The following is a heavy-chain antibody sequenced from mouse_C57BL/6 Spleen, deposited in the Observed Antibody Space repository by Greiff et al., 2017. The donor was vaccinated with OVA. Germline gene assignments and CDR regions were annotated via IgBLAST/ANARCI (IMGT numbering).Heavy chain of an antibody. CDR1: GYSFTGYY. J-gene: IGHJ2*01. D-gene: IGHD2-3*01. CDR2: INPSTGGT. CDR3: ARRDGYSYYCDY. Sequence: VQLQQSGPELVKPGASVKISCKASGYSFTGYYMNWVKQSPEKSLEWIGEINPSTGGTTYNQKFKAKATLTVDKSSSTAYMQLKSLTSEDSAVYYCARRDGYSYYCDYWGQGTTLTVSS. V-gene: IGHV1-42*01.